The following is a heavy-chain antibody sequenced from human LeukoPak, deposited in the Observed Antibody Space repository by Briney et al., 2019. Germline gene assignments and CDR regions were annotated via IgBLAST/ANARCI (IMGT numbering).Heavy chain of an antibody. V-gene: IGHV1-2*02. CDR1: GYTFTGYY. J-gene: IGHJ6*03. CDR3: ARGDSGYEKTNYYYYYYMDV. CDR2: INPNSGGT. D-gene: IGHD5-12*01. Sequence: ASVKVSCKASGYTFTGYYMHWVRQAPGQGLEWMGWINPNSGGTNYAQKFQGRVTMTRDTSISTAYMELSSLRSEDTAVYYCARGDSGYEKTNYYYYYYMDVWGKGTTVTVSS.